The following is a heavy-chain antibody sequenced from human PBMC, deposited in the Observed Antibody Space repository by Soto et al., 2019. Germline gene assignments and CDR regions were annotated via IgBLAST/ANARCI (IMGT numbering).Heavy chain of an antibody. Sequence: GASVKVSCKASGGTFSSYAISWVRQAPGQGLEWMGGIIPISGTANYAQKFQGRVTITADKSTSTAYMELSSLRSEDTAVYYCARSQGSSTSLEIYYYYYYGMDVWGQGTTVTVSS. V-gene: IGHV1-69*06. D-gene: IGHD2-2*01. J-gene: IGHJ6*02. CDR2: IIPISGTA. CDR3: ARSQGSSTSLEIYYYYYYGMDV. CDR1: GGTFSSYA.